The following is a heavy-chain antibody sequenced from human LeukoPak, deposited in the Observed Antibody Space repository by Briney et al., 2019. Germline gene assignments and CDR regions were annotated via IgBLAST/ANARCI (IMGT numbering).Heavy chain of an antibody. V-gene: IGHV1-18*01. CDR2: ISAYNGNT. CDR3: ARLPLYLAVAGLYYFDY. D-gene: IGHD6-19*01. CDR1: GYTFTSYG. J-gene: IGHJ4*02. Sequence: ASVKVSCKASGYTFTSYGISWVRQAPGQGLEWMGWISAYNGNTNYAQKLQGRVTMTTDPSTSTAYMELRSLRCDDTAVYYCARLPLYLAVAGLYYFDYWGQGTLVTVSS.